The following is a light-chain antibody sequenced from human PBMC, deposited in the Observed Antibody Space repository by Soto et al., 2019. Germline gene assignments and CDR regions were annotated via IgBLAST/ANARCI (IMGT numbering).Light chain of an antibody. CDR1: QTISSN. J-gene: IGKJ1*01. CDR2: DAS. CDR3: QQTYTAPRT. V-gene: IGKV1-39*01. Sequence: DIQMTQSPSSLSASVRDRVTITCRASQTISSNLNWYQQKPGKAPNLLIWDASTLQSGVPSRFSGSGSGTDFTLTISSLQVEDSATYYCQQTYTAPRTFGQGTKVEIK.